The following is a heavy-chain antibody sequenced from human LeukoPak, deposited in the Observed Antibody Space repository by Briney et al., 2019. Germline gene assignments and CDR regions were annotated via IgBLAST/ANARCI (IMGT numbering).Heavy chain of an antibody. J-gene: IGHJ4*02. Sequence: GGSLRLSCSASGFAFSLYGMHWVRQAPGKGLEWVAFIRHDGSDEYHTDSVKGRFTISRDNSKNTLYLQMNSLRAEDTPVYYCAKTDYDFYYLDYWGQGTLVTVSS. CDR2: IRHDGSDE. CDR1: GFAFSLYG. D-gene: IGHD3-3*01. V-gene: IGHV3-30*02. CDR3: AKTDYDFYYLDY.